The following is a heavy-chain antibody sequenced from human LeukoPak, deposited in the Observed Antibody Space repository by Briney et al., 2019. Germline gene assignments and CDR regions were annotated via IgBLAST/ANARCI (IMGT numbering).Heavy chain of an antibody. CDR2: LWFDGNNK. CDR1: GITLSSSG. D-gene: IGHD3-10*01. V-gene: IGHV3-33*01. Sequence: GGSLRLSCAASGITLSSSGMHRVRQAPGKGLEWVALLWFDGNNKYYADSVKGRITISRDDSKNTLYLQMNSLRVEDTAVYYCAGGSGWLSYYWGQGTLVTVSS. CDR3: AGGSGWLSYY. J-gene: IGHJ4*02.